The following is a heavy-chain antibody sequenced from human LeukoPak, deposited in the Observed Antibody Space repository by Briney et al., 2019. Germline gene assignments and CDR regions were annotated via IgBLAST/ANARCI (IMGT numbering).Heavy chain of an antibody. CDR3: ARAVWWELLFDY. CDR2: INPNSGGT. D-gene: IGHD1-26*01. V-gene: IGHV1-2*02. J-gene: IGHJ4*02. Sequence: AAVKVSCKASGYTFTGYYMHWVRQAPGQGLEWMGWINPNSGGTNYAQKFQGRVTMTRDTSISTAYMELSRLRSDDTAVYYCARAVWWELLFDYWGQGTLVTVSS. CDR1: GYTFTGYY.